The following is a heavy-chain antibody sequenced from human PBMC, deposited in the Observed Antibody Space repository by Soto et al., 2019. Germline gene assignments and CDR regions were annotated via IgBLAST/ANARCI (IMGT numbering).Heavy chain of an antibody. Sequence: PSETLSLTCTVSGGSVSSGNDYWSWIRQPPGKGLEWIGYIYHSGSTNYNPSLKSRLTISGDTYKNQVSLKLTSVTAADTAVHYCETGGYYEYFRHWRQGTRVTVTS. J-gene: IGHJ1*01. CDR2: IYHSGST. CDR1: GGSVSSGNDY. D-gene: IGHD5-18*01. CDR3: ETGGYYEYFRH. V-gene: IGHV4-61*01.